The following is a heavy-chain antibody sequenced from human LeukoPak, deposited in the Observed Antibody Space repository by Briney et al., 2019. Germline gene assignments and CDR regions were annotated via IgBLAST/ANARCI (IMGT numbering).Heavy chain of an antibody. CDR2: IKSKADGGTT. CDR3: TTGDGSGSRGMDV. Sequence: KPGGSLRLSCAASGFTFSNALMSWVRPAPGKGLDWGGRIKSKADGGTTDYAAPVKCRFTISRDDSKNTLYLQMNSLKIEDTAVYYCTTGDGSGSRGMDVWGKGTTVTVSS. V-gene: IGHV3-15*01. J-gene: IGHJ6*04. D-gene: IGHD3-10*01. CDR1: GFTFSNAL.